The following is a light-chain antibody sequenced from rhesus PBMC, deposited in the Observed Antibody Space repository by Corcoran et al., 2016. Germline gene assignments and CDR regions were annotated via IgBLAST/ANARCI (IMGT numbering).Light chain of an antibody. CDR1: ERVGIY. CDR2: SAY. J-gene: IGKJ1*01. CDR3: QQYNDLLWT. V-gene: IGKV3-40*03. Sequence: EIVMTQSPATLSSSPGATATLSCRASERVGIYLAWYHQKPGQAPKLLVHSAYFRATGIPDRFSGSGSRTEFTLNISSLEHEDGGVYHCQQYNDLLWTVGQGTKVEIK.